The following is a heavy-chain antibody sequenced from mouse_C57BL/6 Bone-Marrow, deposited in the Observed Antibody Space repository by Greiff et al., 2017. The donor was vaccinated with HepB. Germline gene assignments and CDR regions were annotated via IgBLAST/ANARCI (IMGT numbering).Heavy chain of an antibody. J-gene: IGHJ3*01. Sequence: QVQLQQPGAELVRPGTSVKLSCKASGYTFTSYWMHWVKQRPGQGLEWIGVIDPSESYTNYNQKFKGKATLTVDTSSSTAYMQLSSLTSEDSAVYYCARRAYYSNFAYWGQGTLVTVSA. CDR2: IDPSESYT. CDR1: GYTFTSYW. V-gene: IGHV1-59*01. CDR3: ARRAYYSNFAY. D-gene: IGHD2-5*01.